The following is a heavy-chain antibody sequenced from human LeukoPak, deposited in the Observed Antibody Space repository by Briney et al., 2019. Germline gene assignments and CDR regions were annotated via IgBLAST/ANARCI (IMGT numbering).Heavy chain of an antibody. J-gene: IGHJ6*03. CDR1: GFAIVDHF. CDR3: ARRGVQGYMDV. Sequence: PGGSLRLSCEASGFAIVDHFMHWVRQAPGKGLEWVSTINGVGATFYADSVKGRFSISRDRFKNTFHLQMNSLGAEDTAVYSCARRGVQGYMDVWGKGTTVAVSS. D-gene: IGHD1-26*01. V-gene: IGHV3-23*01. CDR2: INGVGAT.